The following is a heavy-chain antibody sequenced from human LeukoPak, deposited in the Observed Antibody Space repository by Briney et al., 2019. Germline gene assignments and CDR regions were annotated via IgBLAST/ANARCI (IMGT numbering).Heavy chain of an antibody. V-gene: IGHV4-31*03. Sequence: SETLSLTCTVSGASISSGSYFWSWIRQHPGKGLEWIGYIYNSGSAYYNPSLKSRVIISVDTSKNQFSLKLSSVTAADTAVYYCARQVERLSQNDYWGQGTLVTVSS. J-gene: IGHJ4*02. CDR1: GASISSGSYF. CDR2: IYNSGSA. CDR3: ARQVERLSQNDY. D-gene: IGHD1-1*01.